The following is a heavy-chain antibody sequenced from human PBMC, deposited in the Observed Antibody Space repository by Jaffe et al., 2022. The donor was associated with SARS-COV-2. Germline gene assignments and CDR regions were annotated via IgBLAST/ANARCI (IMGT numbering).Heavy chain of an antibody. CDR1: GFTFSSYA. CDR2: ISGSGGST. J-gene: IGHJ6*02. V-gene: IGHV3-23*01. CDR3: AESGVGYSYGYYYGMDV. Sequence: EVQLLESGGGLVQPGGSLRLSCAASGFTFSSYAMSWVRQAPGKGLEWVSAISGSGGSTYYADSVKGRFTISRDNSKNTLYLQMNSLRAEDTAVYYCAESGVGYSYGYYYGMDVWGQGTTVTVSS. D-gene: IGHD5-18*01.